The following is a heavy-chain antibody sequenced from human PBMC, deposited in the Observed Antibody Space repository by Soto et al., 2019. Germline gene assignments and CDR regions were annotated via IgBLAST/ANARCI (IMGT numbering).Heavy chain of an antibody. D-gene: IGHD6-6*01. CDR1: GGTFSSYT. V-gene: IGHV1-69*04. CDR3: ARDFNIAARPYYYYYMGV. J-gene: IGHJ6*03. CDR2: IIPILGIA. Sequence: SVKVSCKASGGTFSSYTISWVRQAPGQGLEWMGRIIPILGIANYAQKFQGRVTITADKSTSTAYMELSSLRSEDTAVYYCARDFNIAARPYYYYYMGVWGKGTTVTVSS.